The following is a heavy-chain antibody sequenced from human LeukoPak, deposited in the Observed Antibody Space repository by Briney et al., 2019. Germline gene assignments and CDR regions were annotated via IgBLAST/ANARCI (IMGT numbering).Heavy chain of an antibody. CDR2: IYTSGST. D-gene: IGHD3-22*01. V-gene: IGHV4-61*02. J-gene: IGHJ2*01. CDR3: AREDYYDSSGYYWYFDL. Sequence: SQTLSLTCTVSGGSISSGSYYWSWIRQPAGKGLEWIGRIYTSGSTNYNPSLKSRVTISVDTSKNQFSLKLSSVTAADTAVYYCAREDYYDSSGYYWYFDLWGRGTLVTVSP. CDR1: GGSISSGSYY.